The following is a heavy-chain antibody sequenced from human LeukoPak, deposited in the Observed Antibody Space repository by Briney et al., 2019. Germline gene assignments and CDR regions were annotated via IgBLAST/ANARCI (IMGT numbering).Heavy chain of an antibody. CDR3: ARRVARYSSGWYKSYWFDP. Sequence: ASVKVSCKASGYTFTSYDINWVRQATGQGLEWMGWMNPNSGNTGYAQKFQGRVIMTRNTSIRTAYMELSSLRSEDTAVYYCARRVARYSSGWYKSYWFDPWGQGTLVTVSS. CDR2: MNPNSGNT. CDR1: GYTFTSYD. V-gene: IGHV1-8*01. D-gene: IGHD6-19*01. J-gene: IGHJ5*02.